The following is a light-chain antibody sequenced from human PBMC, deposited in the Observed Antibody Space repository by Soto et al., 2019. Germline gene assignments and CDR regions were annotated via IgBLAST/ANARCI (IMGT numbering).Light chain of an antibody. CDR1: QSVASNY. CDR2: GAS. CDR3: QQYGGSPLFT. Sequence: EIALTQSPGTLSLSPGETATLYCRASQSVASNYLAWYQQKPGQAPRLLIYGASNRATGIPDRFSGSGSGTDFTLTISRLEPEDFAVYSCQQYGGSPLFTFGPGTKVDIK. V-gene: IGKV3-20*01. J-gene: IGKJ3*01.